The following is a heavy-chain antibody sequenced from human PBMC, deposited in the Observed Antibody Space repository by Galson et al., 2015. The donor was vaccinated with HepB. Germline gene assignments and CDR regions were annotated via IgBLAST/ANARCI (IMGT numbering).Heavy chain of an antibody. CDR1: GFTFSSYA. CDR2: ISGSGGST. D-gene: IGHD3-16*01. Sequence: SLRLSCAASGFTFSSYAMSWVRQAPGKGLEWVSAISGSGGSTYYADSVKGRFTISRDNSKNTLYLQMNSLRNEDTAVYYCARDLVPAPRGGALGSLDFWGQGTLVTVSS. V-gene: IGHV3-23*01. J-gene: IGHJ4*02. CDR3: ARDLVPAPRGGALGSLDF.